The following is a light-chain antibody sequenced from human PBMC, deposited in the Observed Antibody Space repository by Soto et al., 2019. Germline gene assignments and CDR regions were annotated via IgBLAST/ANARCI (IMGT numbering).Light chain of an antibody. J-gene: IGKJ2*01. V-gene: IGKV3D-20*01. Sequence: EIVLTQSPATLSLSPGDRVTLFCGASQGINSNYLAWYQHKPGLAPRLLIYDASTRATGIPDRFSGSVSGPDFTLTISSLDPEDFAVYYGQQYGSLPKTFGQGTKLEIK. CDR3: QQYGSLPKT. CDR1: QGINSNY. CDR2: DAS.